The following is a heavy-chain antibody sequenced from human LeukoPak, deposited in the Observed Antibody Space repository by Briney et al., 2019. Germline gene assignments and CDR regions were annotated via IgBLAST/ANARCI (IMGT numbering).Heavy chain of an antibody. J-gene: IGHJ4*02. CDR1: GVTSSSYS. Sequence: ASVKVSCKASGVTSSSYSISWVRQAPGQGLEWMGGIIPIFGTANYAQKFQGRVTITADESTSTAYMELSSLRSEDTPVYYCARGPSQGVKAVGLAYWGQGTLVTVSS. CDR3: ARGPSQGVKAVGLAY. V-gene: IGHV1-69*01. CDR2: IIPIFGTA. D-gene: IGHD6-19*01.